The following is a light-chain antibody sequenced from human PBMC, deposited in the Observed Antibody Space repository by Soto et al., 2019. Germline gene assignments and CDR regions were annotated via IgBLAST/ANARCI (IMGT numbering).Light chain of an antibody. Sequence: EIVMTQSPATLSVSPGESATLSCRASQSVTNNLAWYQQKPGQAPRLLIYDVSTRATDIPARFSGSGSGTEFTLTISSLQSEDFAVYHCQQYNDWPKTFGHGTKVDI. J-gene: IGKJ1*01. CDR3: QQYNDWPKT. V-gene: IGKV3-15*01. CDR2: DVS. CDR1: QSVTNN.